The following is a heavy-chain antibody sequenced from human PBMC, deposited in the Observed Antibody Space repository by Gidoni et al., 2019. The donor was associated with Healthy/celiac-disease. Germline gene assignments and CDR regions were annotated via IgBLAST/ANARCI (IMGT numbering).Heavy chain of an antibody. CDR3: ARDYHWNDAYYYSYYGMDV. Sequence: EVQLVESGGGLVKPGGSLRLSCAASGFTFSSDSMNWVRQAPGKGLEWVSSISSSSSYIYYADSVKGRFTISRDHAKNSLYLQLNSLRAEDTSVYYCARDYHWNDAYYYSYYGMDVWGHGTTVTVSS. J-gene: IGHJ6*02. CDR1: GFTFSSDS. D-gene: IGHD1-20*01. CDR2: ISSSSSYI. V-gene: IGHV3-21*01.